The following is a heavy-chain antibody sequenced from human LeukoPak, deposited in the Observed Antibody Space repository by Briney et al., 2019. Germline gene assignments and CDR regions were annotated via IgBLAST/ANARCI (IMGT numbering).Heavy chain of an antibody. CDR1: GYTFTSYY. D-gene: IGHD6-13*01. CDR2: ISAYNGNT. CDR3: ARDPRAGSSWYYY. V-gene: IGHV1-18*04. Sequence: ASVKVSCKASGYTFTSYYMHWVRQAPGQGLEWMGWISAYNGNTNYAQKLQGRVTMTTDTSTSTAYMELRSLRSDDTAVYYCARDPRAGSSWYYYWGQGTLVTVSS. J-gene: IGHJ4*02.